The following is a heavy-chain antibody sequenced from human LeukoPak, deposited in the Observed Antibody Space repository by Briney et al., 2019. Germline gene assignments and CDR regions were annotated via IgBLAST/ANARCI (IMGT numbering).Heavy chain of an antibody. Sequence: KPSETLSLTCAVYGGSFSGYYWSWIRQPPGKGLEWIGEINHSGSTNYNPSLKSRVTISVDTSKNQFSLKLSSVTAADTAVYYCARVNVVVPAAISMFDYWGQGTLVTVSS. J-gene: IGHJ4*02. CDR2: INHSGST. CDR3: ARVNVVVPAAISMFDY. D-gene: IGHD2-2*02. CDR1: GGSFSGYY. V-gene: IGHV4-34*01.